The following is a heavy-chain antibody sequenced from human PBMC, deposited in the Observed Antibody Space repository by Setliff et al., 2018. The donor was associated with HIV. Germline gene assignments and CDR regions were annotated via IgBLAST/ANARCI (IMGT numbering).Heavy chain of an antibody. CDR3: ARDQRAYNWNDAVFYYYGLDV. Sequence: ASVKVSCKASGGTFSSYAISWVRQAPGQGLEWMGGVIPMLDVANYAQKFQDRVTITADESTSTAYMELSSLRSEDTAVYYCARDQRAYNWNDAVFYYYGLDVW. D-gene: IGHD1-20*01. CDR1: GGTFSSYA. J-gene: IGHJ6*01. V-gene: IGHV1-69*10. CDR2: VIPMLDVA.